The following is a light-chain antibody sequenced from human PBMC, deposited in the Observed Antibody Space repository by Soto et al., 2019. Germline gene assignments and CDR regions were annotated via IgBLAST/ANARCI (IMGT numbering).Light chain of an antibody. CDR1: QGIGDT. V-gene: IGKV3-15*01. J-gene: IGKJ4*01. CDR3: QQYHTSLLT. CDR2: DTS. Sequence: EIVMSHSPATLSLSTVEGVTLSCMASQGIGDTLAWYQHKPGQTPRLLIYDTSTRATGVPARFSGSRSGPEFTLTISRLEPEDFAVYYCQQYHTSLLTFGGGTKVDIK.